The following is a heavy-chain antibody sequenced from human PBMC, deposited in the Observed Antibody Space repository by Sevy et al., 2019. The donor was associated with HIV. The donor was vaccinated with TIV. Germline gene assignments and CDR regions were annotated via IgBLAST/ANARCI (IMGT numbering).Heavy chain of an antibody. CDR3: AKERFHDSGDPNWFDP. D-gene: IGHD4-17*01. CDR1: GFTFSSYA. J-gene: IGHJ5*02. CDR2: ISGSGGTT. Sequence: GGSLRLSCAASGFTFSSYAMSWVRQAPGKGLEWVSAISGSGGTTYYAASVKGRFTISRDNSKNTLYLQMNSLRAEDTAVYYCAKERFHDSGDPNWFDPWGQGTLVTVSS. V-gene: IGHV3-23*01.